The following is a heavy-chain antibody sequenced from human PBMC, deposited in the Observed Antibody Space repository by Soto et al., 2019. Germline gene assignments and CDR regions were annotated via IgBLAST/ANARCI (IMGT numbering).Heavy chain of an antibody. CDR1: GYTFTSYG. V-gene: IGHV1-18*01. CDR2: ISPYNGNT. Sequence: QVQLVQSGTEVKKPGASVKVSCKTSGYTFTSYGITWVRQAPGQGLEWMGWISPYNGNTNYAQNLQGRVSMTTDTSTSTAYMELSSLRSDDTAVYYCARGGVYCNAGSCPYNWFDPWGQGTLVTVSS. J-gene: IGHJ5*02. D-gene: IGHD2-15*01. CDR3: ARGGVYCNAGSCPYNWFDP.